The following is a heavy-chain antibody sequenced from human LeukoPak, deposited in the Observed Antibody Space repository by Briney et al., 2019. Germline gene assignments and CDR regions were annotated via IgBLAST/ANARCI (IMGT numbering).Heavy chain of an antibody. CDR3: ARDERYFERGPPPIGH. CDR2: ISAYNGNT. V-gene: IGHV1-18*01. J-gene: IGHJ4*02. CDR1: GYTFTSYG. Sequence: ASVKVSCKASGYTFTSYGISWVRQAPGQGLEWMGWISAYNGNTNYAQRLQGRVTMTTDTSTSTAYMELRSLRSDDTAVYYCARDERYFERGPPPIGHWGQGTLVTVSS. D-gene: IGHD3-9*01.